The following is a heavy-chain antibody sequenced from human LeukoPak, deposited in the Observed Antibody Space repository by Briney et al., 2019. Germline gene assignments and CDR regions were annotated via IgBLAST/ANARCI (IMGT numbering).Heavy chain of an antibody. CDR3: AHKFLKVHGYYFDY. V-gene: IGHV2-5*01. CDR2: IYWNDDK. Sequence: SGPTLVNPTQTLTLTCTFSGFSLSPSGVGVGWIRQPPGKALEWPALIYWNDDKRYSPSLKSRLTITNDTSKNQVVLTMTNMDPVDTATYYCAHKFLKVHGYYFDYWGQGTLVTVSS. CDR1: GFSLSPSGVG. D-gene: IGHD1-1*01. J-gene: IGHJ4*02.